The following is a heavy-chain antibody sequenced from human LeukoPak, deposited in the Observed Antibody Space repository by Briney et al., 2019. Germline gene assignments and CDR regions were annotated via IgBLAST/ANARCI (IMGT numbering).Heavy chain of an antibody. Sequence: VASVKVSCKASGYTFTSYGISWVRQAPGQRLEWMGWINAGNGNTKYSQEFQGRVTITRDTSASTAYMELSSLRSEDMAVYYCARGDLDSSGWPPPINYWGQGTLVTVSS. V-gene: IGHV1-3*03. J-gene: IGHJ4*02. CDR2: INAGNGNT. CDR3: ARGDLDSSGWPPPINY. D-gene: IGHD6-19*01. CDR1: GYTFTSYG.